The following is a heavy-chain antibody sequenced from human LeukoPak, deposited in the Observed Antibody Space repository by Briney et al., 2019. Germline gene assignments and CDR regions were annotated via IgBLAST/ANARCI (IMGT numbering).Heavy chain of an antibody. CDR3: ARGSYGGNFRGAFDI. V-gene: IGHV3-33*01. J-gene: IGHJ3*02. Sequence: GGSLRLSCAASGFTFSSYGMHWVRQAPGKGLEWVAVIWYDGSNKYYADSVKGRFTISRDNSKNTLYLQMNSLRAEDTAVYYCARGSYGGNFRGAFDIWGQGTMVTVSS. CDR1: GFTFSSYG. D-gene: IGHD4-23*01. CDR2: IWYDGSNK.